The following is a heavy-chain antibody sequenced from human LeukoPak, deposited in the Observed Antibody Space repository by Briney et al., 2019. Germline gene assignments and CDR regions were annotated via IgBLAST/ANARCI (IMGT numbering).Heavy chain of an antibody. J-gene: IGHJ4*02. D-gene: IGHD2-15*01. Sequence: PSETLSLTCAVYGGSFSGYYWSWIRQPPGKGLEWIGEINHSGSTNYNPSLKSRVTISVDTSKNQFSLKLSSVTAADTAVYYCAGTPTRNEYCSGGSCSSDYWGQGTLVTVSS. CDR2: INHSGST. CDR3: AGTPTRNEYCSGGSCSSDY. V-gene: IGHV4-34*01. CDR1: GGSFSGYY.